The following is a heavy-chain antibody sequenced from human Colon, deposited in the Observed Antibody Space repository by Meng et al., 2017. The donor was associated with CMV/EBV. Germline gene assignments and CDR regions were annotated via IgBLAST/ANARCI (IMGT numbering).Heavy chain of an antibody. CDR3: ARNRLECGGDCYFGDH. CDR1: GISVSSNY. Sequence: SCAASGISVSSNYMSWVRQGPGKGLEWLSVIHRYGTAYYADSVKGRFTISRDESKNTLYLQLNNLRVEDTGVYYCARNRLECGGDCYFGDHWGQGTLVTVSS. V-gene: IGHV3-53*05. D-gene: IGHD2-21*02. CDR2: IHRYGTA. J-gene: IGHJ4*02.